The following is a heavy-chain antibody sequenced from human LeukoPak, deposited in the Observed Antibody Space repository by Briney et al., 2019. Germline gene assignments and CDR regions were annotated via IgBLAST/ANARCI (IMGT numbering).Heavy chain of an antibody. CDR2: INHSGST. V-gene: IGHV4-34*01. J-gene: IGHJ4*02. CDR1: GGSFSGYY. Sequence: SETLSLTCAVYGGSFSGYYWSWIRQPPGKGLEWIGEINHSGSTNYNPSLKSRVTISVDTSKNQFSLKLSSVTAADTAVHYCARGTWNRSGGSCYSSFDYWGQGTLVTVSS. CDR3: ARGTWNRSGGSCYSSFDY. D-gene: IGHD2-15*01.